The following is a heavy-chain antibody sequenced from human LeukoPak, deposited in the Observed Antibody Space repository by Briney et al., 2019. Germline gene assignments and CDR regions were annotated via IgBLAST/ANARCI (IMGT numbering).Heavy chain of an antibody. Sequence: ASVKVSCKASGYTFTNYGISWVRQAPGQGLEWMGWISAYNSNTNYAQKLQGGVTMTTDTSTSTAYMELRSLRSDDTAVYCCARDPYYYDSSGYYPHFDYWGQGTLVTVSS. D-gene: IGHD3-22*01. CDR1: GYTFTNYG. J-gene: IGHJ4*02. V-gene: IGHV1-18*01. CDR3: ARDPYYYDSSGYYPHFDY. CDR2: ISAYNSNT.